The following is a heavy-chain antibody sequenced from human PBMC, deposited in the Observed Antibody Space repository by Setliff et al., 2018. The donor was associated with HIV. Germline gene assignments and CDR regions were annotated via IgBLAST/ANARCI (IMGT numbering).Heavy chain of an antibody. J-gene: IGHJ3*02. CDR3: ARVPFRSAWFSGGHDAFDI. V-gene: IGHV1-18*01. CDR2: ISGFNGNT. CDR1: GYSFARYG. Sequence: ASVKVSCKASGYSFARYGLSWVRQAPGQGLEWMGWISGFNGNTKYAQSFQDRVAMTTETSTSTAYMEMRSLRSDDTAVYYCARVPFRSAWFSGGHDAFDIWGQGTMVTVSS. D-gene: IGHD6-19*01.